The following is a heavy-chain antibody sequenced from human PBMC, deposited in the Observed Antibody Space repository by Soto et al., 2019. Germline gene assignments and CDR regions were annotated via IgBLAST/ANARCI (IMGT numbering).Heavy chain of an antibody. CDR1: GFTFSSYG. J-gene: IGHJ4*02. D-gene: IGHD1-26*01. CDR3: ARDAPPPIVGATTDY. CDR2: IWYDGSNK. Sequence: PGGSLRLSCAASGFTFSSYGMHWVRQAPGKGLEWVAVIWYDGSNKYYADSVKGRFTISRDNSKNTLYLQMNSLRAEDTAVYYCARDAPPPIVGATTDYWGQGTLVTVSS. V-gene: IGHV3-33*01.